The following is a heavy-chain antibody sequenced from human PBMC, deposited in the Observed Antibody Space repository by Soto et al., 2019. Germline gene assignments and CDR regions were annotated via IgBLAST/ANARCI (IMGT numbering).Heavy chain of an antibody. CDR2: INHSGTV. Sequence: QVHLQQWGAGLLKPSETLSLTCAVNGGAFNGYYWTWIRQSPGKGLQWIGEINHSGTVDYNPSLKSRATFSIDTSKKQFSLTRTSVTAADTAVYYCARAGAALVRGSIGGFDYWGQGTLVTVSS. J-gene: IGHJ4*02. D-gene: IGHD3-10*01. CDR3: ARAGAALVRGSIGGFDY. V-gene: IGHV4-34*01. CDR1: GGAFNGYY.